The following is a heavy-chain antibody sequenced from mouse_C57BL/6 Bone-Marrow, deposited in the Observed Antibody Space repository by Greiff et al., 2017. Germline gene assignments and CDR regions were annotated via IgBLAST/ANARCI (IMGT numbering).Heavy chain of an antibody. CDR3: TRDSPGSLRSYFDY. CDR2: ISSGGDYI. D-gene: IGHD1-1*01. V-gene: IGHV5-9-1*02. CDR1: GFTFSSYA. J-gene: IGHJ2*01. Sequence: EVQGVESGEGLVKPGGSLKLSCAASGFTFSSYAMSWVRQTPEKRLEWVAYISSGGDYIYYADTVKGRFTISRDNARNTLYLQMSSLKSEDTAMYYCTRDSPGSLRSYFDYWGQGTTLTVSS.